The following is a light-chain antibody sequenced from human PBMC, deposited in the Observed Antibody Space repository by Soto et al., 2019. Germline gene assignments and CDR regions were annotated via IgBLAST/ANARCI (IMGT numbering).Light chain of an antibody. J-gene: IGLJ2*01. CDR1: SSDVGGYNY. CDR3: CSYAGSYTFEV. V-gene: IGLV2-11*01. CDR2: DVS. Sequence: QSVLTQPRSVSGSPGQSVTISCTGTSSDVGGYNYVSWYQQHPGKAPKLMIYDVSKRPSGVPDRFSGSKSGNTASLTISGLQAEDEAHYYCCSYAGSYTFEVFGGGTKVTVL.